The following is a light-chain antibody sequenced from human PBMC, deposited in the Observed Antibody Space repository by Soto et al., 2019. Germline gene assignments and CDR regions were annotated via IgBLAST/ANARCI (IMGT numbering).Light chain of an antibody. V-gene: IGKV3-15*01. Sequence: EIVMTQSPATLSGSPGERATLSCRASQSVSSNLAWYQQKPGQAPRLLIYAASTRATGIPARFSGSGSGTEFTLTISSLQSEDFAVYYCQQYNNWPPWTFGQGTKVEIK. J-gene: IGKJ1*01. CDR1: QSVSSN. CDR3: QQYNNWPPWT. CDR2: AAS.